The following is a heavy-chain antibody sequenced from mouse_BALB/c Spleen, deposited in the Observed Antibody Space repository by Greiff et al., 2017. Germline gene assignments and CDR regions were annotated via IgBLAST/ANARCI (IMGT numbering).Heavy chain of an antibody. CDR1: GFTFTAYY. V-gene: IGHV7-3*02. Sequence: EVQRVESGGGLVQPGGSLRLSCATSGFTFTAYYMSWVRQPPGKALEWLGFIRNKANGYTTEYSASVKGRFTISRDNSQSILYLQMNTLRAEDSATYYCARDRGNSFDYWGQGTTLTVSS. CDR2: IRNKANGYTT. J-gene: IGHJ2*01. CDR3: ARDRGNSFDY.